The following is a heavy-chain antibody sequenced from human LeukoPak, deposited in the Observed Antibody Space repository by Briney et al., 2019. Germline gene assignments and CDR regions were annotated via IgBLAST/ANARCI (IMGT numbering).Heavy chain of an antibody. CDR1: GYTFTGYY. D-gene: IGHD3-3*01. CDR3: ARGPLLRFLEWLLSIDY. Sequence: GASVKVSCKASGYTFTGYYMHWVRQAPGQGLEWMGWINPNSGGTNYAQKFQGRVTVTRDTSISTAYMELSRLRSDDTAVYYCARGPLLRFLEWLLSIDYWGQGTLVTVSS. V-gene: IGHV1-2*02. J-gene: IGHJ4*02. CDR2: INPNSGGT.